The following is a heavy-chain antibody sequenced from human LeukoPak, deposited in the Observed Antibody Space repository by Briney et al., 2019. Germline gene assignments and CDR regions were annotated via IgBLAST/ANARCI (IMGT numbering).Heavy chain of an antibody. CDR2: ISAYNGNT. D-gene: IGHD3-10*01. Sequence: ASVTVSCKASGYIFTRYGVTWVRQAPGQGLEWMGWISAYNGNTKYEEKVQDRVTMTTDTSTNTVYMEPRSLRSDDSAVYYCGRENFASETYYCDYWGQGTQVTVSS. V-gene: IGHV1-18*01. J-gene: IGHJ4*02. CDR1: GYIFTRYG. CDR3: GRENFASETYYCDY.